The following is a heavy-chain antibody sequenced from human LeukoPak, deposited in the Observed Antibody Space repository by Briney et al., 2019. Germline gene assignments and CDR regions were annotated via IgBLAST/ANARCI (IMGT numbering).Heavy chain of an antibody. CDR2: INHSGST. CDR1: GGSFSGYY. Sequence: PSETLSLTCAVYGGSFSGYYWSWIRQPPGKGVEWIGEINHSGSTNYNPSLKSRVTISVDTSKNQFSLKLSSVTAADTAVYYCAIARREYYYDSSGNGAFDIWGQGTMVTVSS. D-gene: IGHD3-22*01. CDR3: AIARREYYYDSSGNGAFDI. V-gene: IGHV4-34*01. J-gene: IGHJ3*02.